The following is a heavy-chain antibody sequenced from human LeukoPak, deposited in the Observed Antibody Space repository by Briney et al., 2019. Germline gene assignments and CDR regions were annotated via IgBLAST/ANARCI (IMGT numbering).Heavy chain of an antibody. CDR2: INSDGSGT. V-gene: IGHV3-74*01. CDR3: ARGTGSDILDF. D-gene: IGHD2-15*01. J-gene: IGHJ4*02. CDR1: GFTISIFW. Sequence: GGSLRLSCAASGFTISIFWMHWVRQAPGKGLVWVSRINSDGSGTSYAEFVKGRFTISRENAKNTLYLKMNSLRAEDTAVYYCARGTGSDILDFWGQGSLVTVPS.